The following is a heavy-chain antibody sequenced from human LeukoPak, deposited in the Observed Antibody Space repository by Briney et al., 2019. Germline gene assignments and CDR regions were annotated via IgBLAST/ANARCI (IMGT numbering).Heavy chain of an antibody. CDR1: GITFRDYA. CDR2: ISGSGGTT. D-gene: IGHD3-22*01. CDR3: AKRDSDSSAYPMYPIDY. V-gene: IGHV3-23*01. Sequence: GGSLRLSCAVSGITFRDYAMTWVRQAPGKGLEWVSVISGSGGTTYYADSVEGRFVMSRDNSKNTLYLQMNSLRTDDSAVYYCAKRDSDSSAYPMYPIDYWGQVTLVTVSA. J-gene: IGHJ4*02.